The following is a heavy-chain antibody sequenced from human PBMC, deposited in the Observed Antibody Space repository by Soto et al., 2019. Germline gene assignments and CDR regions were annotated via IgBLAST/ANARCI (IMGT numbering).Heavy chain of an antibody. V-gene: IGHV4-34*01. J-gene: IGHJ6*02. CDR3: ARGRGMDV. CDR2: INHSGST. Sequence: SETLSLTCAVYGGSFSGYYWSWIRQPPGKGLEWIGEINHSGSTNYNPSLKSRVTVSVDTSKNQFSLKLSSVTAADTAVYYCARGRGMDVWGQGTTVTVSS. CDR1: GGSFSGYY.